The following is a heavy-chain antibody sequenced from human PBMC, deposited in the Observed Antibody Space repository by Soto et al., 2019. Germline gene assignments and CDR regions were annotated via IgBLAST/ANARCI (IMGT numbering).Heavy chain of an antibody. CDR3: AGTVQSFWSGYYSLAYYMDV. CDR1: GFTVSSNY. Sequence: PGGSLRLSCAASGFTVSSNYMSWVRQAPGKGLEWVSVIYSGGSTYYADSVKGRFTISRHNSKNTLYLQMNSLRAEDTAVYYCAGTVQSFWSGYYSLAYYMDVWGKGTTVTVSS. CDR2: IYSGGST. J-gene: IGHJ6*03. V-gene: IGHV3-53*04. D-gene: IGHD3-3*01.